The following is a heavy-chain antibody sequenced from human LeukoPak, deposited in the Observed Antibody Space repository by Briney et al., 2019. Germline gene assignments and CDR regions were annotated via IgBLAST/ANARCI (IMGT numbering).Heavy chain of an antibody. D-gene: IGHD3-10*01. CDR1: GFTFSSYA. J-gene: IGHJ3*02. Sequence: VGSLRLSCAASGFTFSSYAMSRVRQAPGKGLEWVSAISGSGGSTYYADSVKGRFTISRDNSKNTLYLQMNSLRAEDTAVYYCAKLHGSGLDIWGQGTMVTVSS. CDR2: ISGSGGST. V-gene: IGHV3-23*01. CDR3: AKLHGSGLDI.